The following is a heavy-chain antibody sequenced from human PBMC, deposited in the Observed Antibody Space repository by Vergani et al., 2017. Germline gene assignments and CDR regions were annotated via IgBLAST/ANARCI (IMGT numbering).Heavy chain of an antibody. J-gene: IGHJ4*02. CDR3: ARRRWIAVAGTVDY. V-gene: IGHV4-39*07. D-gene: IGHD6-19*01. Sequence: QVQLQQWGAGLLKPSETLSLTCTVSGGSISSSSYYWGWIRQPPGKGLEWIGSIYYSGSTYYNPSLKSRVTISVDTSKNQFSLKLSSVTAADTAVYYCARRRWIAVAGTVDYWGQGTLVTVSS. CDR1: GGSISSSSYY. CDR2: IYYSGST.